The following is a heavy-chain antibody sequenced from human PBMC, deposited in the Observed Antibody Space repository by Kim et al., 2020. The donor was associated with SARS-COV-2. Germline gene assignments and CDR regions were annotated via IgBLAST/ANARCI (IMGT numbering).Heavy chain of an antibody. V-gene: IGHV3-33*01. CDR1: GFTFSSYG. Sequence: GGSLRLSCAASGFTFSSYGMHWVRQAPGKGLEWVAVIWYDGSNKYYADSVKGRFTISRDNSKNTLYLQMNSLRAEDTAVYYCARERNYYDSKDFDYWGQGTLVTVSS. CDR3: ARERNYYDSKDFDY. J-gene: IGHJ4*02. CDR2: IWYDGSNK. D-gene: IGHD3-22*01.